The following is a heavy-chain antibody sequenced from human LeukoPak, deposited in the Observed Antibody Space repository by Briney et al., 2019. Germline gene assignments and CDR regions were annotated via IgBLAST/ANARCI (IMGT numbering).Heavy chain of an antibody. D-gene: IGHD2-2*02. V-gene: IGHV1-69*02. J-gene: IGHJ6*02. Sequence: ASVKVSCKASGGTFISYTISWVRQAPGQGLEWMGRIIPILGIANYAQKFQGRVTITADKSTSTAYMELGSLRSEDTAVYYCARGRHCSSTSCYNYYYYGMDVWGQGTTVTVSS. CDR2: IIPILGIA. CDR3: ARGRHCSSTSCYNYYYYGMDV. CDR1: GGTFISYT.